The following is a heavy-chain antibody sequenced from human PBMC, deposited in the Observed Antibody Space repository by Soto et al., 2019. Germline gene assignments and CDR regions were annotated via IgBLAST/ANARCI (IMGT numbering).Heavy chain of an antibody. Sequence: TSETLSLTCAVSGGSISSSNWWSWVRQPPGKGLEWIGEIYHSGSTNYNPSLKSRVTISVDKSKNQFSLKLSSVTAADTAVYYCARDQDPRIYGMDVWGQGTTVTVSS. V-gene: IGHV4-4*02. CDR3: ARDQDPRIYGMDV. J-gene: IGHJ6*02. CDR2: IYHSGST. CDR1: GGSISSSNW.